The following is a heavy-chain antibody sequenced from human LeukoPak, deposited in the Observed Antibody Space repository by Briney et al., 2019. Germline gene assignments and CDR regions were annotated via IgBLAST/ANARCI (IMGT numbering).Heavy chain of an antibody. CDR3: AKDITTLID. CDR1: GFTFSSYA. J-gene: IGHJ4*02. V-gene: IGHV3-23*01. D-gene: IGHD3-22*01. CDR2: ISTTGGST. Sequence: GGSLRLSCAASGFTFSSYAMSWVRQPPGKGLEWVSAISTTGGSTYYADSVKGRFTISRVNSKNTLYLQMNSLRAEDTAVYYCAKDITTLIDWGQGTLVTVSS.